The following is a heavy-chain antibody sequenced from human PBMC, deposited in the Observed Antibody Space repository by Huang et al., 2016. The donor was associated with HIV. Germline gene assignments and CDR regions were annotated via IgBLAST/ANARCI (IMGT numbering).Heavy chain of an antibody. CDR3: GKDNGRDYYYGMDA. V-gene: IGHV3-9*01. CDR2: INWNSGSK. Sequence: EVQLVESGGGLVQPGRSLRLSCVVSGFTFDDYAMQWVRQGPGKGTEWVSGINWNSGSKGYADSVRGRFTISRDNAKNSLYLQMNSLRAEDTALYYCGKDNGRDYYYGMDAWGRGTTVIVSS. CDR1: GFTFDDYA. J-gene: IGHJ6*02.